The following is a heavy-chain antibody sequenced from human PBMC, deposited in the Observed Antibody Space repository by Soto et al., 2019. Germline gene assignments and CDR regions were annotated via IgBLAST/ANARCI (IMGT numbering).Heavy chain of an antibody. Sequence: QVQLVESGGGVVQPGRSLRLSCAASGFTFSSYGMHWVRQAPGKGLEWVAVISYDGSNKYYADSVKGRFTISRDNSKNTLYLQMNSLRAEDTAVYYCAKWDTAMFHDAFDIWGQGTMVTVSS. CDR3: AKWDTAMFHDAFDI. D-gene: IGHD5-18*01. CDR1: GFTFSSYG. V-gene: IGHV3-30*18. CDR2: ISYDGSNK. J-gene: IGHJ3*02.